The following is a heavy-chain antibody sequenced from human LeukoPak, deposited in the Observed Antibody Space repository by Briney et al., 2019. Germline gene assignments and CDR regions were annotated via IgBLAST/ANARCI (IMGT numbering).Heavy chain of an antibody. CDR3: ARDCSSTSCSVQGDYYYGMDV. J-gene: IGHJ6*02. V-gene: IGHV3-66*01. D-gene: IGHD2-2*01. CDR1: GFTVSSNY. Sequence: GGSLRLSCAASGFTVSSNYMSWVRQATGKGLEWVSVIYSGGSTYYADSVKGRFTISIDNSKNTVYLQMNSLRGEDPAVYYCARDCSSTSCSVQGDYYYGMDVWGQGTTVTVSS. CDR2: IYSGGST.